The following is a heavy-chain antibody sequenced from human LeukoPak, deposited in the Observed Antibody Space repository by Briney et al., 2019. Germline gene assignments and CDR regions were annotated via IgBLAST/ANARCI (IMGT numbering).Heavy chain of an antibody. Sequence: SETLSLTCTVSGGSISSSSYYWGWIRQPPGKGLEWIGSIYYSGSTYYNPSLKSRVTISLDTSKNQFSLKLSSVTAADTAVYYCARRLTEYCTNGVCYWFDYWGQGTLVTVSS. CDR2: IYYSGST. CDR1: GGSISSSSYY. CDR3: ARRLTEYCTNGVCYWFDY. D-gene: IGHD2-8*01. J-gene: IGHJ4*02. V-gene: IGHV4-39*01.